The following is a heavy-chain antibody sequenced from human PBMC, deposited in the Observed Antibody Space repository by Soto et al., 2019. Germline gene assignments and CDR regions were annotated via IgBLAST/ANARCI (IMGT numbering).Heavy chain of an antibody. D-gene: IGHD3-10*01. CDR3: AKNYYGSGSYLGPFGY. Sequence: PGGSLRLSCAASGFTFSNYAIHWVRQAPGRGLEWVAVISYDGSNKYYADSVKGRFTISRDNSMHTLYLQMNTLRAEDTAVYYCAKNYYGSGSYLGPFGYWGQGTLVTVSS. CDR2: ISYDGSNK. J-gene: IGHJ4*02. V-gene: IGHV3-30-3*01. CDR1: GFTFSNYA.